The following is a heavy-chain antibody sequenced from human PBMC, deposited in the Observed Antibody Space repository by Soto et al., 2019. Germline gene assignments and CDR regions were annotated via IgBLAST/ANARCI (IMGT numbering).Heavy chain of an antibody. CDR3: ARSRVVAAIAFDY. V-gene: IGHV4-34*01. CDR1: GGSFSGYY. D-gene: IGHD2-15*01. J-gene: IGHJ4*02. Sequence: SETLSLTCAVYGGSFSGYYWSWIRQPPGKGLEWIGEINHSGSTNYNPSLKSRVTISVDTSKNQFSLKLSSVTAADTAVYYCARSRVVAAIAFDYWGQGTLVTVSS. CDR2: INHSGST.